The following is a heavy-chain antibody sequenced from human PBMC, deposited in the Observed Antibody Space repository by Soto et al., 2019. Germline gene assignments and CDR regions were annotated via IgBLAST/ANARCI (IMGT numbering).Heavy chain of an antibody. Sequence: EVQLVESGGGLVQPGRSLRLSCAASGFTFDDYAMHWVRQAPGKGLEWVSGISWNSGSIGYADSVKGRFTISRDNAKNSLYLQMNSLRAEDTALYYCATDIGQWWGQGTLVTVSS. D-gene: IGHD6-19*01. V-gene: IGHV3-9*01. J-gene: IGHJ4*02. CDR1: GFTFDDYA. CDR2: ISWNSGSI. CDR3: ATDIGQW.